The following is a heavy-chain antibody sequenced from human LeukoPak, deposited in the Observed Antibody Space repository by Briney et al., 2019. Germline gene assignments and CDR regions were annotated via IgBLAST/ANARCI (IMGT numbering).Heavy chain of an antibody. Sequence: SGTLSLTCSVSGGSIRNHHWTWIRQSPGKGLEWIGHVFLTEGTNYSPSLRGRITISADRSKNQIYLKLGSVTAADTAVYYCARELYHFDRRGQGALVTVSS. CDR2: VFLTEGT. D-gene: IGHD3-9*01. CDR3: ARELYHFDR. J-gene: IGHJ4*02. V-gene: IGHV4-59*11. CDR1: GGSIRNHH.